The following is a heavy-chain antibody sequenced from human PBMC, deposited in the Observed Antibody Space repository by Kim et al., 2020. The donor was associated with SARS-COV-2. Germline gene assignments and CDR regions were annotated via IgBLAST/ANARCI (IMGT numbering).Heavy chain of an antibody. V-gene: IGHV3-21*01. CDR3: AKGPPAYAEPVDS. J-gene: IGHJ4*02. D-gene: IGHD2-2*01. Sequence: TDSVKGRFIISRDNAKNSLYLQMNYLRAEDTAVYSCAKGPPAYAEPVDSWGQGTLVTVSS.